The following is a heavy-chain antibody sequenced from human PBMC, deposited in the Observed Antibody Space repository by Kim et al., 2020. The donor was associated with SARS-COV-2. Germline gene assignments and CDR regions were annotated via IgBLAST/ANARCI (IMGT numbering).Heavy chain of an antibody. CDR2: IDAHNGDT. D-gene: IGHD3-10*01. CDR3: AREYGSWTNYLDY. Sequence: ASVKVSCRTSGYTFINYGITWVRQAPGQGLEWMGWIDAHNGDTTYARQLQGRVTFTTDTSTSTVYMELRSLRSDDSAVYYCAREYGSWTNYLDYWGQGTLVTVSS. J-gene: IGHJ4*02. V-gene: IGHV1-18*01. CDR1: GYTFINYG.